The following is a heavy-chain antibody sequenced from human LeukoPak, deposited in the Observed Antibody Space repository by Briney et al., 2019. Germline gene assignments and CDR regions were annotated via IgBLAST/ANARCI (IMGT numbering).Heavy chain of an antibody. V-gene: IGHV1-8*03. CDR1: GCTFNNYD. J-gene: IGHJ5*02. CDR3: ARANYDFWSGYGNWFDH. Sequence: AAVKVSCKASGCTFNNYDINWLRQATGQALEWMGWMNPNSGNTGYPQKFQGRVTITRNTSISTAYIALSSLRSEHTAVYYCARANYDFWSGYGNWFDHWGQGTLVTVSS. CDR2: MNPNSGNT. D-gene: IGHD3-3*01.